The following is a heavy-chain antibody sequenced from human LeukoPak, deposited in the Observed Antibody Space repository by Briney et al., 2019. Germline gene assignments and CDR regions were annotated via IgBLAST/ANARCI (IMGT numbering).Heavy chain of an antibody. CDR2: MNPNSGNT. CDR3: ARVRGYSAYDYNWFDP. CDR1: GYTFTSYD. Sequence: ASVTVSCKASGYTFTSYDINWVRQATGQGLEWMGWMNPNSGNTGYAQKFQGRVTMTRNTSISTAYMELSSLRSEDTAVYYCARVRGYSAYDYNWFDPWGQGPLVTVSS. J-gene: IGHJ5*02. V-gene: IGHV1-8*01. D-gene: IGHD5-12*01.